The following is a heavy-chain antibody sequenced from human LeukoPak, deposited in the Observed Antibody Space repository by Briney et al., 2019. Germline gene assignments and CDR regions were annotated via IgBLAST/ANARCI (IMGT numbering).Heavy chain of an antibody. CDR2: FDPEDGET. CDR1: GYTLTELS. CDR3: ATRSRIVGATTSTVNWFDP. D-gene: IGHD1-26*01. J-gene: IGHJ5*02. Sequence: ASVKVSCKVSGYTLTELSMHWVRQAPGKGLEWMGGFDPEDGETIYAQKFQGGVTMTEDTSTDTAYMELSSLRSEDTAVYYCATRSRIVGATTSTVNWFDPWGQGTLVTVSS. V-gene: IGHV1-24*01.